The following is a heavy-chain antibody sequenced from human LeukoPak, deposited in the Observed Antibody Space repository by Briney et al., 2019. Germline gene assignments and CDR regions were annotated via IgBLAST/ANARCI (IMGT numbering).Heavy chain of an antibody. Sequence: SETLSPTCTVSGGSISSYYWSWIRQPPGKGLEWIGYIYYSGSTNYNPSLKSRVTISVDTSKNQFSLKLSSVTAADTAVYYCARIYYDSSGYPDSWGQGTLVTVSS. CDR3: ARIYYDSSGYPDS. CDR1: GGSISSYY. CDR2: IYYSGST. J-gene: IGHJ5*01. V-gene: IGHV4-59*01. D-gene: IGHD3-22*01.